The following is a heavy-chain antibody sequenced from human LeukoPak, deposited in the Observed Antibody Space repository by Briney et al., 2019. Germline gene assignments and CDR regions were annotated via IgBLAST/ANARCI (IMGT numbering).Heavy chain of an antibody. CDR1: GFTFSVHW. D-gene: IGHD2-15*01. CDR2: ITPDGNAA. CDR3: TRSGYSNGYDY. V-gene: IGHV3-74*03. Sequence: GGSLRLSCVASGFTFSVHWMHWVRQVPGKGLMAVSRITPDGNAAAYADSVKGRFTISRGNAKNTLYLEMNSLTAEDTALYHCTRSGYSNGYDYWGQGTLVTVSS. J-gene: IGHJ4*02.